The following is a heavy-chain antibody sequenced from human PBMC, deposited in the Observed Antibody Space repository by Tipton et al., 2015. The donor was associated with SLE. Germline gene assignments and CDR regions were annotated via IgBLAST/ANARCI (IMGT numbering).Heavy chain of an antibody. V-gene: IGHV4-59*01. J-gene: IGHJ3*02. Sequence: TLSLTCAVYGGSLSGYYWSWIRQPPKQGLEWIGWIYHTGSTDYNPSLKSRVTISVDTSKNQFSLRLSSVTAADTAVYYCARDYYGSGFDAFDIWGQGTMVTVSS. CDR1: GGSLSGYY. CDR3: ARDYYGSGFDAFDI. CDR2: IYHTGST. D-gene: IGHD3-10*01.